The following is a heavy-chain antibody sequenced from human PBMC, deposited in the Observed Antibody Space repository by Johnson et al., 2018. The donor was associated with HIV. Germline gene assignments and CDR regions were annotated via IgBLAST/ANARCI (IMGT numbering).Heavy chain of an antibody. Sequence: QVQLVESGGGLVQPGGSLRLSCAASGFIFSSYAMHWVRQAPGKGLEWVAVISYHGSNTYYADSMIGRFTISSDNSENTLYLQMHSLRVEDTAVYYCARPSSIASLYDEFDIWGQGTIVTVSS. CDR3: ARPSSIASLYDEFDI. CDR2: ISYHGSNT. J-gene: IGHJ3*02. CDR1: GFIFSSYA. D-gene: IGHD6-6*01. V-gene: IGHV3-30*04.